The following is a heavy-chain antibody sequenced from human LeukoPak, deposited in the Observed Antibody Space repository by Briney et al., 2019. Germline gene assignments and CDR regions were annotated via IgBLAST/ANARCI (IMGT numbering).Heavy chain of an antibody. CDR1: GFTFSSYA. J-gene: IGHJ4*02. Sequence: GGSLRLSCAAPGFTFSSYAMHWVRQAPGKGLEWVAVISYDGSNKYYADSVKGRFTISRDNSKNTLYLQMNSLRAEDTAVYYCARGDSGDFDYWGQGTLVTVSS. D-gene: IGHD1-26*01. V-gene: IGHV3-30-3*01. CDR2: ISYDGSNK. CDR3: ARGDSGDFDY.